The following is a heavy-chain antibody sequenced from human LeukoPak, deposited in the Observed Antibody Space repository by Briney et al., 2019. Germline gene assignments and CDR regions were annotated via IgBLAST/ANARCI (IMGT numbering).Heavy chain of an antibody. J-gene: IGHJ4*02. V-gene: IGHV3-66*01. Sequence: PGRSLRLSCAASGFTVSSNYMNWVRQAPGKGLEWVSVIYSGGNTYYADSVKGRFTISRDNSKNTLYLQMNSLRAEDTAVYYCAREVPYSGYDYWGQGTLVTVSS. CDR2: IYSGGNT. CDR3: AREVPYSGYDY. D-gene: IGHD5-12*01. CDR1: GFTVSSNY.